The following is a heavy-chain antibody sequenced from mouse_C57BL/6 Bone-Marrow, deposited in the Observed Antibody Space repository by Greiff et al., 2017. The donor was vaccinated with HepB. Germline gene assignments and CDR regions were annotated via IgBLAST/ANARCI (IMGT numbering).Heavy chain of an antibody. V-gene: IGHV14-4*01. CDR3: TTCYYGPY. Sequence: EVQVVESGAELVRPGASVKLSCTASGFNIKDDYMHWVKQRPEQGLEWIGWIDPENGDTEYASKFQGKATITADTSSNTAYLQLSSLTSEDTAVYYCTTCYYGPYWGQGTTLTVSS. D-gene: IGHD1-1*01. CDR2: IDPENGDT. CDR1: GFNIKDDY. J-gene: IGHJ2*01.